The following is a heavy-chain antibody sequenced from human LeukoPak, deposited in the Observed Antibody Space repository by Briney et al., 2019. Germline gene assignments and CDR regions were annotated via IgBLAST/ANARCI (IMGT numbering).Heavy chain of an antibody. Sequence: GGSLRLSCAASGFTFSSYAMSWVRQAPGKGLEWVSAISSSGSRTYSAASVKGWFTISRDHSKNTLYLQMNSLRVEDTAVYDCAKDGISYGIYESSGYLDYWGQGTLVTVSS. CDR2: ISSSGSRT. D-gene: IGHD3-22*01. CDR3: AKDGISYGIYESSGYLDY. V-gene: IGHV3-23*01. J-gene: IGHJ4*02. CDR1: GFTFSSYA.